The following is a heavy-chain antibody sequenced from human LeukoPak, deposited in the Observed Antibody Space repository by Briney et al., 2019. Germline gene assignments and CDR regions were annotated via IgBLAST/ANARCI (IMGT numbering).Heavy chain of an antibody. Sequence: GGSLRLSCAVSGFTFSGFGMNWVRQAPGKGLEWVSSISSSSSYIYYADSVKGRFTISRDNAKKSLYLQMNSLRAEDTAVYYCARVPSVYYYDSSGYPDWGQGTLVTVSS. J-gene: IGHJ4*02. CDR2: ISSSSSYI. CDR3: ARVPSVYYYDSSGYPD. D-gene: IGHD3-22*01. CDR1: GFTFSGFG. V-gene: IGHV3-21*01.